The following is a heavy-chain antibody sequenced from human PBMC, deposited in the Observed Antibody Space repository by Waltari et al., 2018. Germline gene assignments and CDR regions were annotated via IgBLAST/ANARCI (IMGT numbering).Heavy chain of an antibody. V-gene: IGHV3-21*01. D-gene: IGHD6-13*01. CDR2: ISSSSSYI. CDR3: ARDHVIGGAAAGGY. CDR1: GFTFSSYS. Sequence: EVQLVESGGGLVKPGGSLRLSCAASGFTFSSYSMNWVRQAPGKGLEWVSSISSSSSYIYYADSGKGRFTISRDNAKNSLYLQMNSLRAEDTAVYYCARDHVIGGAAAGGYWGQGTLVTVSS. J-gene: IGHJ4*02.